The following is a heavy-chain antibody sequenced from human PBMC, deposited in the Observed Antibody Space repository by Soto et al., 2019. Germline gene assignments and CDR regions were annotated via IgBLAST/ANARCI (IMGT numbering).Heavy chain of an antibody. CDR3: TTESDYSYVYPGY. D-gene: IGHD5-18*01. CDR2: IKSKTDGGTT. CDR1: GFTFSNAW. J-gene: IGHJ4*02. V-gene: IGHV3-15*01. Sequence: GGSLRLSCAASGFTFSNAWMSWVRQAPGKGLEWVGRIKSKTDGGTTDYAAPVKGRFTISRDDSKNTLYLQMNSLKTEDTAVYNGTTESDYSYVYPGYWGQGTLVTVSS.